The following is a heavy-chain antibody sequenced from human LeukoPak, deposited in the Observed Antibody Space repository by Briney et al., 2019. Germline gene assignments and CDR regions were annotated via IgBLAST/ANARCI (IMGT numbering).Heavy chain of an antibody. CDR2: INPSGGST. D-gene: IGHD2-15*01. CDR3: AREGCSGGSCYQNYFDY. Sequence: ASVKVSCKAYGYSFTSYYMYWARQAPGQGLEWMGIINPSGGSTSYAQKFQGRVTMTRDMSTSTVYMELSSLRSEDTAVYYCAREGCSGGSCYQNYFDYWGQGTLVTVSS. CDR1: GYSFTSYY. V-gene: IGHV1-46*01. J-gene: IGHJ4*02.